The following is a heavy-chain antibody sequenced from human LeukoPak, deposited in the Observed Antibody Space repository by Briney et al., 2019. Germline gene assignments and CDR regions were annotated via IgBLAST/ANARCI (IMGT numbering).Heavy chain of an antibody. Sequence: GGSLRLSCAASGFTFSSYSMNWVRQAPGKGLEWVSYISSSSSTIYYADSVKGRSTISRDNAKNSLYLQMNSLRAEDTAVYYCARALNLLDPVTLDYWGQGTLVTVSS. J-gene: IGHJ4*02. V-gene: IGHV3-48*01. CDR3: ARALNLLDPVTLDY. CDR1: GFTFSSYS. CDR2: ISSSSSTI. D-gene: IGHD1-1*01.